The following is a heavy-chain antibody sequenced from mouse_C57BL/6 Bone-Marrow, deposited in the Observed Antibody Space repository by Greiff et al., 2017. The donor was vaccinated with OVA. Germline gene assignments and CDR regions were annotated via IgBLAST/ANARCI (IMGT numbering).Heavy chain of an antibody. CDR2: IYPGGGYT. V-gene: IGHV1-63*01. CDR3: ARTGYYGKFFDV. J-gene: IGHJ1*03. CDR1: GYTFTNYW. Sequence: QVQLQQSGAELVRPGTSVKMSCKASGYTFTNYWIGWAKQRPGHGLEWIGDIYPGGGYTNYNEKFKGKATLTVDKSSSTAYMLLSSLTSEDSAVDFCARTGYYGKFFDVWGTGTTVTVSS. D-gene: IGHD2-1*01.